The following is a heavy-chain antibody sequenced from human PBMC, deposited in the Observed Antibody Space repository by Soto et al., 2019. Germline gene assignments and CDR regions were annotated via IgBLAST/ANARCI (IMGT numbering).Heavy chain of an antibody. Sequence: EVQLVESGGGLVKPGGSLRLSCAASGFTFSSYSMNWVRQAPGKGLEWVSSISSSSSYIYYADSVKGRFTISRDNAKNSLYLQMNSLRAEDTAVYYCARLGYSSGWYEDYWGQGTLVIVSS. J-gene: IGHJ4*02. D-gene: IGHD6-19*01. CDR1: GFTFSSYS. V-gene: IGHV3-21*01. CDR3: ARLGYSSGWYEDY. CDR2: ISSSSSYI.